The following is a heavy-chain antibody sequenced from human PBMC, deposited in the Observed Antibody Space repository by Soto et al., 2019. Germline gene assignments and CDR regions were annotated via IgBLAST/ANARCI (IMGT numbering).Heavy chain of an antibody. V-gene: IGHV3-30*18. J-gene: IGHJ6*02. Sequence: GGSLRLSCAASGFTFRGYGMHWVRQAPGRGLEWVALISYDGSIRYYADSVRGRFTISRDNSKNTLYLQMNSLRAEDTAVYYCANSEYSRYKNIDVWGQGTTVTVSS. D-gene: IGHD5-18*01. CDR1: GFTFRGYG. CDR3: ANSEYSRYKNIDV. CDR2: ISYDGSIR.